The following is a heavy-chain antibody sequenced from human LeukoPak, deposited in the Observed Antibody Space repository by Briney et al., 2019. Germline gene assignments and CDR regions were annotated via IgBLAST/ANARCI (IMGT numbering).Heavy chain of an antibody. J-gene: IGHJ4*02. Sequence: PGGSLRLSCAASGFTFSSYGVHWVRQAPGKGLEWVAFIRYDGSNKYYADSVKGRFTISGDNSKNTLYLQMNSLRAEDTAVYYCAKDLGKYCSSTSCSPFDYWGQGTLVTVSS. D-gene: IGHD2-2*01. CDR3: AKDLGKYCSSTSCSPFDY. CDR2: IRYDGSNK. V-gene: IGHV3-30*02. CDR1: GFTFSSYG.